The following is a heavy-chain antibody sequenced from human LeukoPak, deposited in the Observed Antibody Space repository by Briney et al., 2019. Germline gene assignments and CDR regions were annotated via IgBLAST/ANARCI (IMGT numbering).Heavy chain of an antibody. D-gene: IGHD3-22*01. CDR3: ARAVVTYYYDSSGYSRYFDY. J-gene: IGHJ4*02. CDR1: GGSISSGGYY. V-gene: IGHV4-31*03. CDR2: IYYSGST. Sequence: SETLSLTCTVSGGSISSGGYYWSWIRQHSGKGLEWIGYIYYSGSTYYNPSLKSRVTISVDTSKNQFSLKLSSVTAADTAVYYCARAVVTYYYDSSGYSRYFDYWGQGTLVTVSS.